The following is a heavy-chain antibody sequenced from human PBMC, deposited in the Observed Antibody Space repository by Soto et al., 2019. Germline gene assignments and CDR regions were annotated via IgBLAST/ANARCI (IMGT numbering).Heavy chain of an antibody. CDR3: ARDPSGPLNL. CDR1: GFSVSNN. V-gene: IGHV3-53*01. J-gene: IGHJ5*02. CDR2: IYTAGGT. Sequence: PGGSLRLSCGVSGFSVSNNMNWVRQAPGKGLEWVSVIYTAGGTFYADSVKGRFTISRDNSKNTLYLQMNNLRADDTAVYYCARDPSGPLNLSGQGSLVTVSS. D-gene: IGHD6-19*01.